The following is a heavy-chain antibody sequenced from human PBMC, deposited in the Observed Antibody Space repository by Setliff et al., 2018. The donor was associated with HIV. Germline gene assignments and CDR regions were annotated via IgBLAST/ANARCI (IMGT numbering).Heavy chain of an antibody. J-gene: IGHJ5*01. CDR3: AGHPVTSGWLSLNWFDP. Sequence: SETLSLTCTVSGGSISSSNYYWGWIRQPPGKGLEWIGSIYYSGSTNYNPSLKSRVTISVDTSKNQFSLKVRSVTAADTAVYFCAGHPVTSGWLSLNWFDPWGQGILVTVSS. CDR2: IYYSGST. CDR1: GGSISSSNYY. D-gene: IGHD6-19*01. V-gene: IGHV4-39*07.